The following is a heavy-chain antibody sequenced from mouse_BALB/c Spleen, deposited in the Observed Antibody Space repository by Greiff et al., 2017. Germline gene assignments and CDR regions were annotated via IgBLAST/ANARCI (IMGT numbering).Heavy chain of an antibody. CDR1: GYSITSGYY. CDR3: ARDEDYWFAY. J-gene: IGHJ3*01. V-gene: IGHV3-6*02. Sequence: ESGPGLVKPSQSLSLTCSVTGYSITSGYYWNWIRQFPGNKLEWMGYISYDGSNNYNPSLKNRISITRDTSKNQFFLKLNSVTTEDTATYYCARDEDYWFAYWGQGTLVTVSA. CDR2: ISYDGSN. D-gene: IGHD2-4*01.